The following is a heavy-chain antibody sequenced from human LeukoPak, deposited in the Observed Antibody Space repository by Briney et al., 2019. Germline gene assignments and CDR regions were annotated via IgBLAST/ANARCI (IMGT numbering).Heavy chain of an antibody. D-gene: IGHD3-22*01. CDR2: ISWDGGTT. V-gene: IGHV3-43*01. CDR3: AKDRGYYYDSSAYGSYFDY. CDR1: GFTFDDYT. Sequence: GGSLRLSCEASGFTFDDYTMHWARQSPGKGLEWVSLISWDGGTTYYADSVRGRFTISRDNSKNSLYLQMNSLRTEDTALYYCAKDRGYYYDSSAYGSYFDYWGQGTLVTVSS. J-gene: IGHJ4*02.